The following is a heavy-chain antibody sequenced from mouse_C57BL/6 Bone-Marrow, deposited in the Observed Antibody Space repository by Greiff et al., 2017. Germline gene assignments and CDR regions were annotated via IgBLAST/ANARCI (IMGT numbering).Heavy chain of an antibody. CDR2: INPNNGGT. V-gene: IGHV1-22*01. D-gene: IGHD4-1*01. CDR3: AKVPHWDESY. Sequence: VQLQQSGPELVKPGASVKMSCKASGYTFTDYNMHWVKQSHGKSLEWIGYINPNNGGTSYNQKFKGKATLTVNKSSSTAYMELRSLTSEDSAVYYCAKVPHWDESYWVQGTTLTVSS. CDR1: GYTFTDYN. J-gene: IGHJ2*01.